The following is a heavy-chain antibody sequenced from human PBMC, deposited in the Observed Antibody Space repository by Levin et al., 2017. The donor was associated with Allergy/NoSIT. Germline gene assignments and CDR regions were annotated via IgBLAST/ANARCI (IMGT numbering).Heavy chain of an antibody. V-gene: IGHV3-74*01. Sequence: GESLKISCAASGFTFSTSWLHWVRQAPGKGLVCVSRINGDGSHTDYADSVKGRFTISRDNAKNTLYLQMNSLRAEDTALYSCVRDHPYYGSGSAPFWGQGALVTVSS. CDR3: VRDHPYYGSGSAPF. D-gene: IGHD3-10*01. CDR2: INGDGSHT. J-gene: IGHJ4*02. CDR1: GFTFSTSW.